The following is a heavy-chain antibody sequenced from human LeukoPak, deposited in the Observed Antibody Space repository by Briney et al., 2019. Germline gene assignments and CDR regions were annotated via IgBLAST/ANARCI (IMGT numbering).Heavy chain of an antibody. CDR2: IYTSGST. D-gene: IGHD2-15*01. V-gene: IGHV4-4*07. Sequence: SETLSLTCTVSGGSISSYYWSWIRQPAGKGLEWIGRIYTSGSTNYNPSLKSRATISVDTSKNQFSLKLSSVTAADTAAYYCARHECGGSCYPEDYWGQGTLVTVSS. CDR1: GGSISSYY. J-gene: IGHJ4*02. CDR3: ARHECGGSCYPEDY.